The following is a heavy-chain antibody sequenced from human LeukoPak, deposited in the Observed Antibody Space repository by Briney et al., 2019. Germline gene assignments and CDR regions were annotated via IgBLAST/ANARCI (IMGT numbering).Heavy chain of an antibody. J-gene: IGHJ5*02. Sequence: ASVKVSCKASGYTFTSYYMHWVRQAPGQGLEWMGIINPSGGSTSYAQKFQGRVTMTRDTSTSTVYMELSSLRSEDTAVYYCARASSSSTPPYNWFDPWGQGTLVTVSS. CDR2: INPSGGST. D-gene: IGHD6-6*01. CDR3: ARASSSSTPPYNWFDP. V-gene: IGHV1-46*01. CDR1: GYTFTSYY.